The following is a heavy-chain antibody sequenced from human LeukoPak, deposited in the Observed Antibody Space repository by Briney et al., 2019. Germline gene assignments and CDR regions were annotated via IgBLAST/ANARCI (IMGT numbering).Heavy chain of an antibody. CDR2: IYYSGTS. CDR1: GGSFSSYY. V-gene: IGHV4-59*01. CDR3: ARAGGYGSGNSA. J-gene: IGHJ5*02. Sequence: SETLSLTCTVSGGSFSSYYWSWIRQPPGKGLEWISYIYYSGTSNYNPSLKSRVTISIDTSKNQFSLKLSSVTAADTAVYYCARAGGYGSGNSAWGQGTLVTVSS. D-gene: IGHD3-10*01.